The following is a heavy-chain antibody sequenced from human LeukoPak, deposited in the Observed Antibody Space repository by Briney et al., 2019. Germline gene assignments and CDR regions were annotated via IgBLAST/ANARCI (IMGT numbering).Heavy chain of an antibody. D-gene: IGHD6-6*01. CDR2: ISYDGSNK. J-gene: IGHJ4*02. V-gene: IGHV3-30*04. CDR1: GFTFSSYA. Sequence: GGSLRLSCAASGFTFSSYAMHWVRQAPGKGLEWVAVISYDGSNKYYADSVKGRFTISRDNSKNTLYLQMNSLRAEDTAVYYCARDSVSAGSSSCPDYWGQGTLVTVSS. CDR3: ARDSVSAGSSSCPDY.